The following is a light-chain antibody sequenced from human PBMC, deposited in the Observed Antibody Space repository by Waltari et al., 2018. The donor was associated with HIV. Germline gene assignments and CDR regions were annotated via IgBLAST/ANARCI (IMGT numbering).Light chain of an antibody. V-gene: IGLV2-14*01. CDR1: SSDVGGYNY. J-gene: IGLJ1*01. Sequence: QSALTQPASVSGSPGQSITISCTGTSSDVGGYNYVSWYQQHPGKAPKLMIYEVSNRTSGVSNRFSGSKSGNTASLTISGLQAEDEADYYCTSYTSSSTYVFGTGTKVTVL. CDR2: EVS. CDR3: TSYTSSSTYV.